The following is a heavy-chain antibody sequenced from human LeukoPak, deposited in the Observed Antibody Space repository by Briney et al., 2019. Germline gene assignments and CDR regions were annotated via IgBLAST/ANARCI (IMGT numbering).Heavy chain of an antibody. CDR1: GFSFSDYN. J-gene: IGHJ4*02. D-gene: IGHD1-26*01. Sequence: RGSLTLSCAASGFSFSDYNMNWVRQPPGKGLGWVSSISSISSYIYYADSVQGRFTTSRDNAKNSLSLQMNGLRAVDTAVYYCARVGRGIYVHILDYWGEGTLVTVSS. CDR3: ARVGRGIYVHILDY. CDR2: ISSISSYI. V-gene: IGHV3-21*01.